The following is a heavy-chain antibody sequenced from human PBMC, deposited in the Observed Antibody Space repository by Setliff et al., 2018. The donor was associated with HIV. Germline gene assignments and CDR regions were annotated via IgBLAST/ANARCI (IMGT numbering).Heavy chain of an antibody. J-gene: IGHJ3*02. CDR3: ARDPGYKSTWYGVFDI. D-gene: IGHD6-13*01. CDR1: VYTFSDYY. V-gene: IGHV1-2*02. Sequence: ASVKVSCKASVYTFSDYYMHWVRQAPGQGLEWMGWINPNSGGTNYAQKFQGRVNLTRDTSISTTYMELSRLRSDDTAVYYCARDPGYKSTWYGVFDIWGQGTMVTVSS. CDR2: INPNSGGT.